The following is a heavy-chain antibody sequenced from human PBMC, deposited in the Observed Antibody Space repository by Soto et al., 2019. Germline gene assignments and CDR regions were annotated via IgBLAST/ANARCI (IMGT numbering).Heavy chain of an antibody. J-gene: IGHJ3*01. CDR2: ISAFNDYT. V-gene: IGHV1-18*01. D-gene: IGHD6-13*01. CDR1: GYTFNKYG. CDR3: ARGRGVVIPAGTPDAFDV. Sequence: QAQLVQSGGEVKRPGASVKVSCKASGYTFNKYGFNWERQAPGQGLEWMGRISAFNDYTNLAQKFQGRVTLTTDASTNTAYMELQILRSDDTAMYYCARGRGVVIPAGTPDAFDVWGQGTKVTVSS.